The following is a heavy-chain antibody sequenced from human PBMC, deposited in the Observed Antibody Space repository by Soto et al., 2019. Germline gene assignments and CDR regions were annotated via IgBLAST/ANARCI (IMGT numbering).Heavy chain of an antibody. CDR3: ARGGAPGQTADPYAFDI. D-gene: IGHD7-27*01. J-gene: IGHJ3*02. V-gene: IGHV1-69*01. CDR2: ITPIAETT. CDR1: GGPFTRYA. Sequence: QAQLVQSGAEVRKPGSSVRVSCRASGGPFTRYAVSWVRQAPGQGLEWIGGITPIAETTNYAQKFRGRLSITADESTDTIHMELMRLTSDGPALYFCARGGAPGQTADPYAFDIWGQGSRVTVSS.